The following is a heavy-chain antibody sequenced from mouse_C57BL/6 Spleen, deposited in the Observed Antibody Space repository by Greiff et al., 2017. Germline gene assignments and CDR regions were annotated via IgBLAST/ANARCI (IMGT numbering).Heavy chain of an antibody. CDR2: INPSSGYT. CDR3: ARSIYDYDAMDY. J-gene: IGHJ4*01. CDR1: GYTFPSYT. Sequence: VQLLESGAELARPGASVKMSCKASGYTFPSYTMHWVKQRPGQGLEWIGYINPSSGYTKYNQKFKDKATLTADKSSSTAYMQLSSLTSEDSAVYYCARSIYDYDAMDYWGQGTSVTVSS. D-gene: IGHD1-1*01. V-gene: IGHV1-4*01.